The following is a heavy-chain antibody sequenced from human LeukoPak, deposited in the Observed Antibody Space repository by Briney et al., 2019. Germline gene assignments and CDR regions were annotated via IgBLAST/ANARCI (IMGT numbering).Heavy chain of an antibody. CDR2: TYYRSKWNN. D-gene: IGHD6-6*01. CDR3: TRQRSTSTDYYGMDV. J-gene: IGHJ6*02. CDR1: GDTVSSNTAD. Sequence: SQTLSLTCAISGDTVSSNTADWNWIRQSPSRGLEWLGRTYYRSKWNNDYAVSVQNRITINPDTSKNQFSLQLKSATPEDTAVYYCTRQRSTSTDYYGMDVWGQGTTVTVSS. V-gene: IGHV6-1*01.